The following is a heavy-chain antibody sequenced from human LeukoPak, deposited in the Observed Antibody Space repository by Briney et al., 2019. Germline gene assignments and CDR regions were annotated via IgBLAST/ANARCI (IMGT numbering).Heavy chain of an antibody. J-gene: IGHJ4*02. D-gene: IGHD3-3*01. Sequence: PGRSLRLSCAASGFTFDDYAMHWVRQAPGKGLEWVSGISWNSGSIGYADSVKGRFTISRDNAKNSLYLQMNSLRAEDTALYYCAKDYRYDRTYFDYWGQGTLVTVSS. CDR1: GFTFDDYA. CDR2: ISWNSGSI. V-gene: IGHV3-9*01. CDR3: AKDYRYDRTYFDY.